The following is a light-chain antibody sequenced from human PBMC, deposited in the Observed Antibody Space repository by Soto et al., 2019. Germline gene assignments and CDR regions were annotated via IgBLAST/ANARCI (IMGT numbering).Light chain of an antibody. CDR3: QQRSNWLLT. CDR2: AAS. CDR1: QSISRY. V-gene: IGKV1-39*01. Sequence: DIQMTQSPSSLSASVGDRVTITCRPSQSISRYLSWYQQKPGKAPKLLIYAASSLHSGVPSRFSGSGSGTDFTLTISSLEPEDFAVYYCQQRSNWLLTFGGGTKVDIK. J-gene: IGKJ4*01.